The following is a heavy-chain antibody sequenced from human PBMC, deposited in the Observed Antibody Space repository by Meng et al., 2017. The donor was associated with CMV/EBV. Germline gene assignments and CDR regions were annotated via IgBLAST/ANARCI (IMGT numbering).Heavy chain of an antibody. CDR3: ARGEIVVVPAAIRFNWYFDL. J-gene: IGHJ2*01. Sequence: FIGYYWSWSRQPPGKGLEWIGEINHSGSTNYNPSLKSRVTISVDTSKNQFSLKLSSVTAADTAVYYCARGEIVVVPAAIRFNWYFDLWGRGTLVTVSS. CDR1: FIGYY. V-gene: IGHV4-34*01. CDR2: INHSGST. D-gene: IGHD2-2*02.